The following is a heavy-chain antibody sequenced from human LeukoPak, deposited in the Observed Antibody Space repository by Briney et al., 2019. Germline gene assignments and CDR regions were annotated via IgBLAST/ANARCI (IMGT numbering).Heavy chain of an antibody. D-gene: IGHD3-22*01. CDR2: ISSSGSTI. Sequence: PGGSLRLSCAASGFTFSSYEMNWVRQAPGKGLEWVSYISSSGSTIYYADSAKGRFTISRDNAKNSLYLQMNSLRAEDTAVYYCARDGYYYDSSGYTYQVIDYWGQGTLVTVSS. V-gene: IGHV3-48*03. CDR3: ARDGYYYDSSGYTYQVIDY. J-gene: IGHJ4*02. CDR1: GFTFSSYE.